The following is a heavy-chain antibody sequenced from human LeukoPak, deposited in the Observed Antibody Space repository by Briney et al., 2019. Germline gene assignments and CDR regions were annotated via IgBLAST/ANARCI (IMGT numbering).Heavy chain of an antibody. Sequence: SETLSLTCTVSGGSISSSSYYWGWIRQPPGKGLEWIGSIYYSGSTYYNPSLKSRVTISVDTSKNQFSLKLSSVTAADTAVYYCATSEGDTAMVKDYWGQGTLVTVSS. CDR3: ATSEGDTAMVKDY. CDR1: GGSISSSSYY. V-gene: IGHV4-39*07. J-gene: IGHJ4*02. D-gene: IGHD5-18*01. CDR2: IYYSGST.